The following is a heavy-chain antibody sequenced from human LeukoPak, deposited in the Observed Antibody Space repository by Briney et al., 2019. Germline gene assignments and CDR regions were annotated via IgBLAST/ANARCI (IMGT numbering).Heavy chain of an antibody. CDR1: GFTFSNYW. CDR3: AKYFYDGSGTHYFDY. V-gene: IGHV3-74*01. D-gene: IGHD3-22*01. Sequence: GGSLRLSCAASGFTFSNYWMHWVRQTPGEGLVCVSLIKGDGSSTTYADSVKGRFTISRDNAKNSLYLQMNSLRAEDVAVYYCAKYFYDGSGTHYFDYWGQGTPVTVSS. CDR2: IKGDGSST. J-gene: IGHJ4*02.